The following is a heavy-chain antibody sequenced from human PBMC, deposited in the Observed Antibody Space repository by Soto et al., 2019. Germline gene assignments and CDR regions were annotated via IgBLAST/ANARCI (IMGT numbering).Heavy chain of an antibody. Sequence: SETLSLTCAVYGGSFSGYYWSWIRQPPGKGLEWIGEINHSGSTNYNPSLKSRVTISVDTSKNQFSLKLSSVTAADTAVYYRARGLYGYSSGWQDYYYYGMDVWGQGTTVTAP. CDR1: GGSFSGYY. CDR2: INHSGST. V-gene: IGHV4-34*01. J-gene: IGHJ6*02. CDR3: ARGLYGYSSGWQDYYYYGMDV. D-gene: IGHD6-19*01.